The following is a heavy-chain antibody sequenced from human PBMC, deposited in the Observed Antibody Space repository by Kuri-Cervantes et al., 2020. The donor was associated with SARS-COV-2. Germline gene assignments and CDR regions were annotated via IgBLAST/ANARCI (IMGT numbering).Heavy chain of an antibody. Sequence: SETLSLTCTVSGDSISSGTYYWGWIRQPPGKGLEWIGSIYYSGSTYYNPSLKSRVTISVDTSKNQFSLKLSSVTAADTAVYYCARSLTIFGVVTSNWFDPWGQGTLVTVSS. CDR1: GDSISSGTYY. CDR2: IYYSGST. CDR3: ARSLTIFGVVTSNWFDP. D-gene: IGHD3-3*01. J-gene: IGHJ5*02. V-gene: IGHV4-39*01.